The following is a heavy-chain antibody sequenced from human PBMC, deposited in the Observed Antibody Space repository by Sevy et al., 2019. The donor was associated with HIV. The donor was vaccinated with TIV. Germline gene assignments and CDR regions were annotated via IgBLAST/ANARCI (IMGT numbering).Heavy chain of an antibody. CDR2: ISAYNGNT. CDR3: ARISYYYYYMDV. CDR1: GYTFTSYG. Sequence: ASVKVSCKASGYTFTSYGISWVRQAPGQGLEWMGWISAYNGNTNYAQKLQGRVTMTTDASTSTAYMEVRSLRSDDMAVYYCARISYYYYYMDVWGKGTTVTVSS. J-gene: IGHJ6*03. V-gene: IGHV1-18*03.